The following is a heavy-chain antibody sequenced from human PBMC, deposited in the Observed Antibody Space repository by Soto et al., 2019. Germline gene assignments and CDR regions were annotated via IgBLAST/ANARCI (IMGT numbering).Heavy chain of an antibody. V-gene: IGHV3-23*01. CDR2: VSGGGGST. D-gene: IGHD3-9*01. CDR1: GFSFAGYA. CDR3: AKTESFNGYYNAFDS. Sequence: PGGSLRLSCAASGFSFAGYAVAWVRQAPGKGLEWVSTVSGGGGSTYYADSVKGRFTISRDNSGNTAYLQMNSLNAGDTALYYCAKTESFNGYYNAFDSWGQGTRVTVSS. J-gene: IGHJ4*02.